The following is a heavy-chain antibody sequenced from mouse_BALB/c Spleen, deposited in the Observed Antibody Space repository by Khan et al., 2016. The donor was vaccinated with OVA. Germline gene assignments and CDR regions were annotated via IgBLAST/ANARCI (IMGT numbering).Heavy chain of an antibody. V-gene: IGHV5-6*01. J-gene: IGHJ3*01. CDR1: GFTFSSYS. D-gene: IGHD4-1*01. CDR3: ESHLTGSFAY. CDR2: ISSGSDYT. Sequence: VQLKESGGDLVKPGGSLKLSCAASGFTFSSYSMSWVRQTPDKRLEWVATISSGSDYTYYPDSVKGRFAISRDNAKNTLYLQMSSLESEDKARSYCESHLTGSFAYWGQGTLVTVSA.